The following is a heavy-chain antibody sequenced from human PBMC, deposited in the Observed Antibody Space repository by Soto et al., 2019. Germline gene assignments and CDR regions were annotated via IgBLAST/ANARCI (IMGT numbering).Heavy chain of an antibody. D-gene: IGHD1-1*01. Sequence: QVQLVQSGAEVKEPGSSVKVSCKVSGGTFSSQTINWVRQVPGQGLEWMGSVIPIIGEGKYAQSFLGRVTSTAARSTSTANMELSSLRSEDTAVYYGARPAVNDLDADSSAFDIWGQGTMVTVSS. V-gene: IGHV1-69*02. CDR3: ARPAVNDLDADSSAFDI. CDR2: VIPIIGEG. CDR1: GGTFSSQT. J-gene: IGHJ3*02.